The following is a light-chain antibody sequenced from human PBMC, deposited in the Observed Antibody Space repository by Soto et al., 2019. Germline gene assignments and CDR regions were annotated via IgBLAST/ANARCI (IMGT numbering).Light chain of an antibody. CDR1: QRVSSGY. V-gene: IGKV3-20*01. CDR3: QQYGSSPPSST. Sequence: EIVMTQSPATLSVSPGERATLSCRASQRVSSGYLAWYQQKPGQAPRLLIYGASNRATDIPDRFSGRGSGTDFTLTISRLEPEDFAVYYCQQYGSSPPSSTFGQGTRL. CDR2: GAS. J-gene: IGKJ5*01.